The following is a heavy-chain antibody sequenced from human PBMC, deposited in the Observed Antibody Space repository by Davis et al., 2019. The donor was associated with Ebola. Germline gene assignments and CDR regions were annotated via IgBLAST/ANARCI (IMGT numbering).Heavy chain of an antibody. CDR1: GFTFSDYY. CDR3: ARSRKAAAGMWYYYYGMDV. V-gene: IGHV3-11*06. J-gene: IGHJ6*02. CDR2: ISSSSSYI. D-gene: IGHD6-13*01. Sequence: GESLKISCAASGFTFSDYYMSWIRQAPGKGLEWVSSISSSSSYIYYADSVKGRFTISRDNSKNTLYLQMNSLRAEDTAVYYCARSRKAAAGMWYYYYGMDVWGQGTTVTVSS.